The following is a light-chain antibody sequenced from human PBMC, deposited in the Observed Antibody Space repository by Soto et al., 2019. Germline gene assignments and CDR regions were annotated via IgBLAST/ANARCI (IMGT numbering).Light chain of an antibody. J-gene: IGKJ1*01. CDR3: QQYGSSPRT. Sequence: EVVLTQSPGTLSVSPGERVTLSFMASQSVRSNLAWYQQKPGQSPRLLIYGASSRATGIPDRFSGSGSGTDFTLTISRLEPEDFAVYYCQQYGSSPRTFGQGTKVDIK. V-gene: IGKV3-20*01. CDR1: QSVRSN. CDR2: GAS.